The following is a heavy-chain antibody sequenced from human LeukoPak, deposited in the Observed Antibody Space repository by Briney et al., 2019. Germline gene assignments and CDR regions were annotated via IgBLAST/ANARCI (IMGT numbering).Heavy chain of an antibody. D-gene: IGHD3-22*01. Sequence: PSETLSLTCTVSGGSISSGSYYWGWIRQPPGKGLEWIGSIYYSGSTYYNPSLKSRVTISVDTSKNQFSLKLSSVTAADTAVYYCARAVPTIYDSSGYGAFDIWGQGTMVTVSS. CDR1: GGSISSGSYY. CDR3: ARAVPTIYDSSGYGAFDI. V-gene: IGHV4-39*07. CDR2: IYYSGST. J-gene: IGHJ3*02.